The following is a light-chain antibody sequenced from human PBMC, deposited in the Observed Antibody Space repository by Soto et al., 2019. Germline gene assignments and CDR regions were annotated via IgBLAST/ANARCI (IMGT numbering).Light chain of an antibody. CDR3: QQYNSYPWT. V-gene: IGKV1-5*01. CDR2: EVS. Sequence: DIQMTQSPSTLSASVGDTVTITCRASQSISSWLAWYQQKPGKAPKFLIYEVSSLESGVPSRFSGSRSGTEFTLTISSLQPDDFATYFCQQYNSYPWTFGQGTKVEIK. J-gene: IGKJ1*01. CDR1: QSISSW.